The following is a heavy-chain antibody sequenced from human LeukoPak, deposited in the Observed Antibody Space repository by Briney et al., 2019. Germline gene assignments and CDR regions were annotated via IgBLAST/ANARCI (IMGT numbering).Heavy chain of an antibody. CDR1: GGSISSSNW. D-gene: IGHD2-2*03. Sequence: SGTLSLTCAVSGGSISSSNWWSWVRQPPGKGLEWIGEIYHSGSTNYNPPLKSRVTISVDKSKNQFSLKLSSVTAADTAMYYCARPHGYCSSTSCYGRGDAFDIWGQGTMVTVSS. CDR2: IYHSGST. V-gene: IGHV4-4*02. CDR3: ARPHGYCSSTSCYGRGDAFDI. J-gene: IGHJ3*02.